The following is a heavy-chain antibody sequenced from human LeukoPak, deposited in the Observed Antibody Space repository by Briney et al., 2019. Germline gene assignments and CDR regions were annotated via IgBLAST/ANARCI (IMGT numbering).Heavy chain of an antibody. CDR3: ARGPKYVPYYDFWSGFRPYYYGMDV. J-gene: IGHJ6*02. CDR1: GYTFTSYD. Sequence: GASVKVSCKASGYTFTSYDINWVRQATGQGLEWMGWMNPNSGNTGYAQKFQGRVTMTRNTSISTAYMELSSLRSEDTAVYYCARGPKYVPYYDFWSGFRPYYYGMDVWGQGTTVIVSS. CDR2: MNPNSGNT. D-gene: IGHD3-3*01. V-gene: IGHV1-8*01.